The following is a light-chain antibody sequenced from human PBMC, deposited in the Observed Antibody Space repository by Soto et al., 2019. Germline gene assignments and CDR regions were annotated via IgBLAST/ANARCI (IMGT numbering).Light chain of an antibody. CDR2: GAS. J-gene: IGKJ3*01. CDR3: QKYISAPFT. V-gene: IGKV1-27*01. CDR1: QDITNY. Sequence: DIQMTQSPSSLSASVGDRVIITCRASQDITNYLAWYQQKPGEVPELLIYGASTLQSGVPSRFSGSGSGTEFTLAISSLQPEDSATYYCQKYISAPFTFGPGTSVEIK.